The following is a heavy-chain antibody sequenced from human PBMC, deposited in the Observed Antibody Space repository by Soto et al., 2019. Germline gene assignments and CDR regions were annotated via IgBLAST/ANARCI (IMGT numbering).Heavy chain of an antibody. CDR2: IYYSGST. CDR1: GGSISSYY. J-gene: IGHJ3*02. CDR3: ARDLTYYDILTGYYDAFDI. D-gene: IGHD3-9*01. Sequence: QVQLQESGPGLVKPSETLSLTCTVSGGSISSYYWSWIRQPPGKGLEWIGYIYYSGSTNYNPSLKSRVTVSEDTSKIQFSLKLSSVTAADTAVYYCARDLTYYDILTGYYDAFDIWGQGTMVTVSS. V-gene: IGHV4-59*01.